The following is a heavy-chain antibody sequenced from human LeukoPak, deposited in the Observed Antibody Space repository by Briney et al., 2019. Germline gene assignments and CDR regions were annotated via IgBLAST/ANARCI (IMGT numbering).Heavy chain of an antibody. CDR2: RYYRSKWYN. V-gene: IGHV6-1*01. CDR3: ARAGDMEYSSSCYFDY. J-gene: IGHJ4*02. Sequence: SQTLSLTCAISGDSVSSNSAAWNWIRQSPSRGLEWLGRRYYRSKWYNDYAVSVKSRITINPDTSKNQFSLQLNSVTPEDTAVYYCARAGDMEYSSSCYFDYWGQGTLVTVSS. CDR1: GDSVSSNSAA. D-gene: IGHD6-13*01.